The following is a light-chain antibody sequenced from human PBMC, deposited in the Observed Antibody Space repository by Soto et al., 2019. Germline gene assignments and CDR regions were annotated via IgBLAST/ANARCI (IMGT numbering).Light chain of an antibody. J-gene: IGKJ1*01. CDR2: KAS. Sequence: DIQMTQSPSTLSASVGDRVTITCRASQSISSWLAWYQQKPGKVPKLLIYKASSLKSGVPSRFSGSGSGTEFTLTISSLQPDDFATYYCQQYNSYWTFGRGTKVEIK. CDR1: QSISSW. CDR3: QQYNSYWT. V-gene: IGKV1-5*03.